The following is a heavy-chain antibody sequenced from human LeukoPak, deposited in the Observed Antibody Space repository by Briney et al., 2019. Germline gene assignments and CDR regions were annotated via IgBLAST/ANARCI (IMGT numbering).Heavy chain of an antibody. J-gene: IGHJ5*02. V-gene: IGHV1-46*02. CDR3: ARDSLELQRRNWFAP. Sequence: GASVNLSCKASPYTFYKYYIHWVRQAPGQGLEWRGVINPSGRSTSYAQQFQGRVTVTRDTSTSTVYMDLSSLRSEDSAVYYCARDSLELQRRNWFAPWGQGTLVPVSS. CDR2: INPSGRST. CDR1: PYTFYKYY. D-gene: IGHD1-7*01.